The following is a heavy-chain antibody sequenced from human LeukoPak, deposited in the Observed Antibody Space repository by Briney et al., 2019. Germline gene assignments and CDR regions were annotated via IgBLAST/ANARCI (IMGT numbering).Heavy chain of an antibody. V-gene: IGHV3-74*01. J-gene: IGHJ4*02. CDR3: AKDLSFSGYYDSSGPSNY. CDR1: GFPLSNYW. Sequence: GGSLRLSCVVSGFPLSNYWMDWVRQVPGQGLVWVARINIDGTNLNYAASVKGRFTISRDNTKNTLYLQMNSLRAEDTAVYYCAKDLSFSGYYDSSGPSNYWGQGTLVTVSS. CDR2: INIDGTNL. D-gene: IGHD3-22*01.